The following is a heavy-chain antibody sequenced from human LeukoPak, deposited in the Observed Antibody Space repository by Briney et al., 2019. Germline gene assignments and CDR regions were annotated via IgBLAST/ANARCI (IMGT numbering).Heavy chain of an antibody. CDR3: ARVENFGGNSYFDY. CDR2: IYTGGST. V-gene: IGHV4-4*07. Sequence: SETLSLTCTVSGASISSYFWSWNRQPAGKGLEWIGRIYTGGSTNYNPSLKSRVTISVDTSKNQFSLKLSSVTAADTAVYYCARVENFGGNSYFDYWGQGTLVTVSS. D-gene: IGHD4-23*01. J-gene: IGHJ4*02. CDR1: GASISSYF.